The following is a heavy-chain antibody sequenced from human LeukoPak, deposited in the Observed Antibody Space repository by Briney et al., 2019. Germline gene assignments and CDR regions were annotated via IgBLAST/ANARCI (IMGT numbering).Heavy chain of an antibody. CDR3: ASSSTRSLFDY. Sequence: PSETLSLTCAVYGGSLSDYYWSWIRQPPGKGLEWIGEINHSGSTNYNPSLKSRVTISVDTSKNQFSLKLSSVTAADTAVYYCASSSTRSLFDYWGQGTLVTVSS. CDR2: INHSGST. CDR1: GGSLSDYY. J-gene: IGHJ4*02. D-gene: IGHD2-2*01. V-gene: IGHV4-34*01.